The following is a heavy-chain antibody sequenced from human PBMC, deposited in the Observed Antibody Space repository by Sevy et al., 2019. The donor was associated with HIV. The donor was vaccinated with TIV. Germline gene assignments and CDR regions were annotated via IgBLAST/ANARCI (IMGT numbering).Heavy chain of an antibody. CDR1: GFTFNSYT. CDR3: ARPYGSGSWEAFDL. J-gene: IGHJ3*01. V-gene: IGHV3-21*01. Sequence: WGSLRLSCAASGFTFNSYTMNWVRQAPGKGLEWVSSVSFASNYIYYADSVRGRFTISRDNAKNSLYLQMNSLRAEDTAVYYCARPYGSGSWEAFDLWGQGTMVTVSS. CDR2: VSFASNYI. D-gene: IGHD3-10*01.